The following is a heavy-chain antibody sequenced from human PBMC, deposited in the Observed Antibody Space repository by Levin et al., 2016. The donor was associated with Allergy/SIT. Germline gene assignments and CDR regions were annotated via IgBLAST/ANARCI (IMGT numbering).Heavy chain of an antibody. V-gene: IGHV1-69*13. D-gene: IGHD3-16*01. CDR1: GGTFSSYA. J-gene: IGHJ4*02. CDR3: ARREGLGDPYDY. Sequence: SVKVSCKASGGTFSSYAISWVRQAPGQGLEWMGGIIPIFGTANYAQKFQGRVTITADESTSTAYMELSSLRSEDTAVYYCARREGLGDPYDYWGQGTLVTVSS. CDR2: IIPIFGTA.